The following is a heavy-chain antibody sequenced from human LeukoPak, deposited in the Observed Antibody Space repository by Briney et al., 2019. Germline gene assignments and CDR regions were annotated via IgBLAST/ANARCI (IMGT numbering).Heavy chain of an antibody. J-gene: IGHJ4*02. CDR3: ARGGEAAALIGTGEGEAQNLDH. CDR2: IIPIFGTA. CDR1: GGTFSSYA. D-gene: IGHD6-13*01. Sequence: SVKVSCKASGGTFSSYAISWVRQAPGQGLEWMGGIIPIFGTANYAQKFQSRVTITADKSTSTAYMELSSLRSEDTAVYYCARGGEAAALIGTGEGEAQNLDHWGQGTLVTVSS. V-gene: IGHV1-69*06.